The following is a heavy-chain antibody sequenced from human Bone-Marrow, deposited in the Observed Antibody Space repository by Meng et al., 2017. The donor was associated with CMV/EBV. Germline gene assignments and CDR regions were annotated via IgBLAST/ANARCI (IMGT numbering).Heavy chain of an antibody. J-gene: IGHJ6*02. V-gene: IGHV1-8*03. D-gene: IGHD6-13*01. CDR1: GYTFTSYD. Sequence: ASVKVSCKASGYTFTSYDINWVRQATGQGLEWMGWMNPNSGNTGYAQKFQGRVTITRNTSISTAYMELSSLRSEDTAVYYCARGDPGWGSSSWFYYYYGMDVWGQGNTVNVSS. CDR2: MNPNSGNT. CDR3: ARGDPGWGSSSWFYYYYGMDV.